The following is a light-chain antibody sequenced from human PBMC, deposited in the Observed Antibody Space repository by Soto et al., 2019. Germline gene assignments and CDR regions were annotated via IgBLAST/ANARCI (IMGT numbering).Light chain of an antibody. Sequence: EIVLTQSTATLSLSPGERATLSCRASQSVSSYLAWYQQKPGQAPRLLIYDASNRATGIPARFSGSGSGTDLTLSYRGLEPEDFAGYYCQQRSNFPITFVHGTKVN. CDR3: QQRSNFPIT. CDR2: DAS. J-gene: IGKJ3*01. V-gene: IGKV3-11*01. CDR1: QSVSSY.